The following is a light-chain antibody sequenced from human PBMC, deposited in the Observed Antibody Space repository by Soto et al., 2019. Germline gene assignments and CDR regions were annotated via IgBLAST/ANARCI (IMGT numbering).Light chain of an antibody. V-gene: IGLV7-43*01. CDR3: LLYDGGAQLV. CDR1: TGAVTSGNY. CDR2: TTN. J-gene: IGLJ3*02. Sequence: QAVVTQEPSLTVSPGGTVTLTCASSTGAVTSGNYQSWFQQKPGQAPRTLIYTTNSKHSWTPARFSGSLLGDKAALTLSGVQPEDEADYCCLLYDGGAQLVFGGGTQLTVL.